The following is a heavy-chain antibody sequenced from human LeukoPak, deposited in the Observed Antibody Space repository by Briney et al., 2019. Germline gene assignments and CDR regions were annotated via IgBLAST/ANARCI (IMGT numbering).Heavy chain of an antibody. Sequence: GGSLRLSCAASGFTFSSYALSWVRQAPGRGLEWVSAIGGSGSSTYYADSVKGRFTISRDNSKNVLYLQMNSLRAKDTAIYYCAKDSWFDPWDQGTLVTVSS. CDR2: IGGSGSST. CDR1: GFTFSSYA. V-gene: IGHV3-23*01. J-gene: IGHJ5*02. CDR3: AKDSWFDP.